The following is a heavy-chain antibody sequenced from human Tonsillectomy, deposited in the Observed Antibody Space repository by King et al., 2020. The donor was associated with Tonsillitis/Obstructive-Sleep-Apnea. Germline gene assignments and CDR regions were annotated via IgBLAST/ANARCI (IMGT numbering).Heavy chain of an antibody. CDR1: GFTFTRSA. Sequence: VQLVESGPEVKKPGTSVKVSCKASGFTFTRSAVQWVRQARGQRLEWIGWIVVGSGNTNYAQKFQERVTITRDMSTSTAYMELSSLRSEDTAMYYCATNATHSGSYSIFDYWGQGTLVTVSS. J-gene: IGHJ4*02. V-gene: IGHV1-58*01. CDR2: IVVGSGNT. D-gene: IGHD1-26*01. CDR3: ATNATHSGSYSIFDY.